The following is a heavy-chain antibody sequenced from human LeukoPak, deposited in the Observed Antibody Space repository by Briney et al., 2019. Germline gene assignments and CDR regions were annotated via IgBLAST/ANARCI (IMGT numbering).Heavy chain of an antibody. CDR3: ARIDIATYDAFDI. D-gene: IGHD5-12*01. J-gene: IGHJ3*02. CDR2: IIPIFGTA. V-gene: IGHV1-69*13. CDR1: GGTFSSYA. Sequence: SVKVSCKASGGTFSSYAISWVRQAPGQGLEWMGGIIPIFGTANYAQKFQGRVTITADESTSTAYMELSSLRSEDTAVYYCARIDIATYDAFDIWGQGTMVTVSS.